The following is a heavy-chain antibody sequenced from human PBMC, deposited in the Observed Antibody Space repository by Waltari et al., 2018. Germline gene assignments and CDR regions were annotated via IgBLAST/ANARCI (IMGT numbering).Heavy chain of an antibody. V-gene: IGHV3-48*01. CDR3: TGGHHDY. CDR1: GFDFSNSD. Sequence: EVQLVESGGGLVQPGRSLRLSCAASGFDFSNSDMNWVRQAPGKGLEWISYSSGRTGVKYHADSVKGRFTIARDIAKNSVQLQMNSLRAEDTALYYCTGGHHDYWGQGTLVTVSS. CDR2: SSGRTGVK. J-gene: IGHJ4*02.